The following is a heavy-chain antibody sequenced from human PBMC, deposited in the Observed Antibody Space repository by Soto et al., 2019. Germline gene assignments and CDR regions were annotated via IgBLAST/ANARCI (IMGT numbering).Heavy chain of an antibody. V-gene: IGHV1-18*04. J-gene: IGHJ4*02. CDR1: GYTFTNYG. CDR2: VSGYNGNT. CDR3: ARDEGSDAFDS. Sequence: QVQLVQSGAEVKKPGASVRVSCKASGYTFTNYGISWVRQAPGQGLEWMGWVSGYNGNTNYAQKLRGRITMTTDTSTSTDYMELRTLRSDGTAVYYCARDEGSDAFDSWGQGTLVTVSS. D-gene: IGHD6-19*01.